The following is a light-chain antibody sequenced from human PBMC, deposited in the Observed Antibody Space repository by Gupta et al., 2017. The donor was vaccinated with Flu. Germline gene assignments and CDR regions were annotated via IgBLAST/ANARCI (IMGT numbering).Light chain of an antibody. V-gene: IGKV3-15*01. CDR2: DAS. J-gene: IGKJ3*01. Sequence: EKVMTQFPATLSGSPGESATLSCRASHSVRNDLAWYQHKPGQAPRLLIYDASTRATGIPARFSGSGSGTEFTLTISGLQSEDLAVYYCQQYNSWPFTFGPGTKVDIK. CDR1: HSVRND. CDR3: QQYNSWPFT.